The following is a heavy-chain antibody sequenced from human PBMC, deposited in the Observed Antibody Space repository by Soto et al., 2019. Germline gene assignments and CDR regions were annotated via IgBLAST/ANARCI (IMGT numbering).Heavy chain of an antibody. D-gene: IGHD2-15*01. CDR3: ARMVVVVVAATGWFDP. J-gene: IGHJ5*02. V-gene: IGHV3-7*01. CDR1: GFTFSSYW. CDR2: IKQDGSEK. Sequence: EVQLVESGGGLVQPGGSLRLSCAASGFTFSSYWMSWVRQAPGKGLEWVANIKQDGSEKYYVDSVKDRFTISRDNAKNSLYLQMNSLRAEDTAVYYCARMVVVVVAATGWFDPWGQGTLVTVSS.